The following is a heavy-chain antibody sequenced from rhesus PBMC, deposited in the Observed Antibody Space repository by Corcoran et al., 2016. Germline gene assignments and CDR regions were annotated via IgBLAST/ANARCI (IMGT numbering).Heavy chain of an antibody. J-gene: IGHJ2*01. CDR1: GYSISSGYY. Sequence: QVQLQESGPGLVKPSETLSLTCAVSGYSISSGYYWGWIRQPPGKGLAWIGSIYGSGGSNYLNPSLKSLVTRSVDTSKNQVSMKLSSVTAADTAVYYCARVGSSWSEWDTVGTEWYFDLWGPGTPITISS. V-gene: IGHV4S14*01. CDR3: ARVGSSWSEWDTVGTEWYFDL. CDR2: IYGSGGSN. D-gene: IGHD5-42*01.